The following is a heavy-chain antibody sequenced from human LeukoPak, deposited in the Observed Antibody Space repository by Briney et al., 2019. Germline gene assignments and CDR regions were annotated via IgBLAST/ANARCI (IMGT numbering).Heavy chain of an antibody. CDR3: AKGSTKVTSVIHMDV. CDR2: ISGYNGDT. V-gene: IGHV1-18*01. Sequence: ASVKVSCTASGYTFTNYGISWVRQAPGHGLEWMGWISGYNGDTKYAQNLQGRVTMTTDTSTSTAYMELRSLRSDDTAVYYCAKGSTKVTSVIHMDVWGKGTTVTVSS. J-gene: IGHJ6*03. CDR1: GYTFTNYG. D-gene: IGHD4-11*01.